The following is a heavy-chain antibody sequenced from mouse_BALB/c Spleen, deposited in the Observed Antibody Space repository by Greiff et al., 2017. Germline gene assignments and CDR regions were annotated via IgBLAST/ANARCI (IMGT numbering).Heavy chain of an antibody. Sequence: EVQLVESGPGLVKPSQSLSLTCTVTGYSITSDYAWNWIRQFPGNELEWMGYISYSGSTSYNPSLKSRISITRDTSKNQFFLQLNSVTTEDTATYYCARSLGLYYAMDYWGQGTSVTVSS. V-gene: IGHV3-2*02. J-gene: IGHJ4*01. D-gene: IGHD4-1*01. CDR2: ISYSGST. CDR3: ARSLGLYYAMDY. CDR1: GYSITSDYA.